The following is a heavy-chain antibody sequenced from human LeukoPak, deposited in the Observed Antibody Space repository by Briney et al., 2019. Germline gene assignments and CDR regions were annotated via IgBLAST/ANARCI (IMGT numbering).Heavy chain of an antibody. Sequence: SETLSLTCTVSGGSISGYYWTWIRQPPGKGLEWIGYIYYSGSTNYNPSLKSRVTISVDASKNQFSLKLSSVTAADTAVYYCARVKYYYDSRGPYYYYYGMDVWGQGTTVTVSS. J-gene: IGHJ6*02. V-gene: IGHV4-59*01. CDR1: GGSISGYY. CDR2: IYYSGST. D-gene: IGHD3-22*01. CDR3: ARVKYYYDSRGPYYYYYGMDV.